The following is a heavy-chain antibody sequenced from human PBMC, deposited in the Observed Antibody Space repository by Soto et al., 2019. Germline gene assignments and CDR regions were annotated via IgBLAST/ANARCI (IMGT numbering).Heavy chain of an antibody. D-gene: IGHD6-19*01. V-gene: IGHV3-9*01. Sequence: GGSLRLSCAASGFTFDDYAMHWVRQAPGKGLEWVSGISWNSGSIGCADSVKGRFTISRDNAKNSLYLQMNSLRAEDTALYYCAKDAGTAVAGSKSYGMDVWGQGTTVTVSS. CDR2: ISWNSGSI. J-gene: IGHJ6*02. CDR1: GFTFDDYA. CDR3: AKDAGTAVAGSKSYGMDV.